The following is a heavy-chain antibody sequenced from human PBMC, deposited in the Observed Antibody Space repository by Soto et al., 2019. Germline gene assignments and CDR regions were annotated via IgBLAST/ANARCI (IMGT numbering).Heavy chain of an antibody. CDR2: ISGSGGST. D-gene: IGHD3-22*01. CDR1: GFTFSSYA. V-gene: IGHV3-23*01. Sequence: GGSLRLSCAASGFTFSSYAMSWVRQAPGKGLEWVSAISGSGGSTYYADSVKGRFTISRDNSKNTLYLQMNSLRAEDTAVYYCAKDYYYDSSGYYYASYYFDYWGQGTLVTVSS. J-gene: IGHJ4*02. CDR3: AKDYYYDSSGYYYASYYFDY.